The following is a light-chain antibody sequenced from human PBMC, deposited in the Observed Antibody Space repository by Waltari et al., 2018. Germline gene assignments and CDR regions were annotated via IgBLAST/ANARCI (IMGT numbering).Light chain of an antibody. CDR1: QSVSRA. J-gene: IGKJ1*01. CDR2: GAS. Sequence: EIVLTQSPDTLSLSPGERATLPCRASQSVSRALAWYQQKPGQAPRLLISGASNRASGIPDRFSGSGSGTDFSLTISRLEPEDFAVYHCQHYVRLPVTFGQGTRVEIK. V-gene: IGKV3-20*01. CDR3: QHYVRLPVT.